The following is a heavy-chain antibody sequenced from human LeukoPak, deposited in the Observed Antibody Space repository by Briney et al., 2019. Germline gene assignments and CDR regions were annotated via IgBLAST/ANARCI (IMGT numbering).Heavy chain of an antibody. D-gene: IGHD2-15*01. V-gene: IGHV7-4-1*02. CDR1: GYTFTSYA. Sequence: ASVKVSCKASGYTFTSYAMNWVRQAPGQGLEWMGWINTNTGNPTYAQGFTGRFVFSLDTSVSTAYLQISSLKAEDTAVYYSARKSVAATPRDIVYQYYSMDVWGKGTTVTVSS. J-gene: IGHJ6*03. CDR3: ARKSVAATPRDIVYQYYSMDV. CDR2: INTNTGNP.